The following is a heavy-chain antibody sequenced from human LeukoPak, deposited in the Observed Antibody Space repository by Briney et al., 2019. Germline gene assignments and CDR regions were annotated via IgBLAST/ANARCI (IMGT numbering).Heavy chain of an antibody. J-gene: IGHJ6*03. CDR2: INPNSGGT. D-gene: IGHD3-16*01. V-gene: IGHV1-2*02. CDR3: ARETSQKGAHYMDV. CDR1: GYTFTGYY. Sequence: ASVKVSCKASGYTFTGYYMHWVRQAPGQGLEWMGWINPNSGGTNYAQKFQGRVTMTRGTSINTAYMELSRLRSDDTAVYYCARETSQKGAHYMDVWGKGTTITISS.